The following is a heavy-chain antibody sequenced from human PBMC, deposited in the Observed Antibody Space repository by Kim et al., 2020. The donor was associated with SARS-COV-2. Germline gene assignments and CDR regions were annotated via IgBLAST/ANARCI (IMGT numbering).Heavy chain of an antibody. CDR3: AKGDDYFDY. CDR1: GFTFDDYA. CDR2: ISWNSGSI. Sequence: GGSLRLSCAASGFTFDDYAMHWVRQAPGKGLEWVSGISWNSGSIGYADSVKGRFTISRDNAKNSLYLQMNSLRAEDTALYYCAKGDDYFDYWGQGTLVTVSS. J-gene: IGHJ4*02. V-gene: IGHV3-9*01.